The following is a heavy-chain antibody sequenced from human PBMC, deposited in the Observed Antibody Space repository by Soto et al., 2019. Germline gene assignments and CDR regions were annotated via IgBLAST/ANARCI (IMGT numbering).Heavy chain of an antibody. J-gene: IGHJ4*02. D-gene: IGHD6-19*01. CDR3: ARDGSSGWYVSDY. CDR1: GFTFSSYG. V-gene: IGHV3-33*01. CDR2: IWYDGSNK. Sequence: GGSLRLSCAASGFTFSSYGMHWVRQAPGKGLEWVAVIWYDGSNKYYADSVKGRFTISRDNSKNTLYLQMNSLRAEDTAVYYCARDGSSGWYVSDYWGQGTLVTVSS.